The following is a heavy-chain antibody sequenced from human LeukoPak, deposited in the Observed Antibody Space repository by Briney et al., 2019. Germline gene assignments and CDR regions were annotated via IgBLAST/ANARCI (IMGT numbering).Heavy chain of an antibody. CDR1: GGSISSHF. CDR3: ARGRRRGELLRPRTYYFDY. CDR2: IYYRGNT. V-gene: IGHV4-59*11. Sequence: SETLSPTCTVSGGSISSHFWTWIRQSPGKGLEWIGYIYYRGNTNYNPSLRSRVTISIDTSKNQFSLSLTSVTAADTAVYYCARGRRRGELLRPRTYYFDYWGQGTLVTVSS. D-gene: IGHD1-26*01. J-gene: IGHJ4*02.